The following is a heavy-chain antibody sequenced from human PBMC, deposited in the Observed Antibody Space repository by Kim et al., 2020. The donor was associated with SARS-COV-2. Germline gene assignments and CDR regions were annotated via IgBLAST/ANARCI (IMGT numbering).Heavy chain of an antibody. V-gene: IGHV1-46*01. J-gene: IGHJ6*02. CDR2: INPSGGST. D-gene: IGHD6-13*01. CDR1: GYTFTSYY. Sequence: ASVKVSCKASGYTFTSYYMHWVRQAPGQGLDWMGIINPSGGSTSYAQKFQGRVTMTRDTSTSTVYMELSSLRSEDTAVYYCAREYSSSVYYYYGMDVWGQGTTVTVSS. CDR3: AREYSSSVYYYYGMDV.